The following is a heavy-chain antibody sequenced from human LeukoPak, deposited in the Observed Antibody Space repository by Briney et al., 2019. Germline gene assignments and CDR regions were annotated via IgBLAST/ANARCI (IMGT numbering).Heavy chain of an antibody. D-gene: IGHD2-2*01. V-gene: IGHV4-39*01. Sequence: SETLSLTCIVSGGSISSNVYYWGWIRQPPGKGLEWIGSINYRGTPYYNPSLRSRVTMSVDTSKNQFSLKLTSVTAADTAVYYCARVNVAVVPSSNFDYWGQGALVTVSS. CDR2: INYRGTP. CDR1: GGSISSNVYY. J-gene: IGHJ4*02. CDR3: ARVNVAVVPSSNFDY.